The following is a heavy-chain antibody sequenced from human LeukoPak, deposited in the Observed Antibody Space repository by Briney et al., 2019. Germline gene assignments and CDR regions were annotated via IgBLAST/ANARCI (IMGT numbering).Heavy chain of an antibody. Sequence: PGGSLRLSCVVSGLTFSNYCMTWVRQAPGKGLEWVANIKKDGSEKFYVDSVKGRFTISRDNAKSSLYLQMDSLRGEDTAVYYCARGDDSGYYDYFDYWGQGALVTVSS. V-gene: IGHV3-7*03. D-gene: IGHD3-22*01. J-gene: IGHJ4*02. CDR1: GLTFSNYC. CDR2: IKKDGSEK. CDR3: ARGDDSGYYDYFDY.